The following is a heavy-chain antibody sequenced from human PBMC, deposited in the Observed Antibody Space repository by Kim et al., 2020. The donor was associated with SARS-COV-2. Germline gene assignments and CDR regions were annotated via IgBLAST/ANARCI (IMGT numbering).Heavy chain of an antibody. CDR1: GFTFSPFA. D-gene: IGHD3-10*01. CDR3: ARNFGSAAMIGDV. J-gene: IGHJ3*01. Sequence: GGSLRLSCTASGFTFSPFAMHWVRQAPGKGLEWVAVIWSDESKRYYAESVKDRFTISRDNSKNTLYLQMNSLRAEDTAIYYCARNFGSAAMIGDVWGLGTMVTVSS. V-gene: IGHV3-33*01. CDR2: IWSDESKR.